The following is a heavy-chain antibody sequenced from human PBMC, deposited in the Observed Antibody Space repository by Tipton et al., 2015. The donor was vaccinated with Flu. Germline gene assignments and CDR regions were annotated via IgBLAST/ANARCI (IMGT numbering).Heavy chain of an antibody. D-gene: IGHD3-10*01. Sequence: TLSLTCTVSGGSLSSFYWSWIRQPAGKGLEWIGRIYTSGSTKYNPSLKSRLSMSVDTSKSQVSLKVTSVAAADTAVYYCARGSGSGTYVIFDFWGQGTLVTVSS. V-gene: IGHV4-4*07. CDR3: ARGSGSGTYVIFDF. CDR2: IYTSGST. J-gene: IGHJ4*02. CDR1: GGSLSSFY.